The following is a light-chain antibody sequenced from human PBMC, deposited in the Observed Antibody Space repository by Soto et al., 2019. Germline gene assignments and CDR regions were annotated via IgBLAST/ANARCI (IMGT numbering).Light chain of an antibody. CDR3: SSYAGSNEV. CDR2: EVS. J-gene: IGLJ2*01. Sequence: QSVLTQPPSASGSPGQSVTISCTGTSSDVGGYNYVSWYQQHPGKAPKLMIYEVSKRPSGVPDRFSGSKSGNTAPLTVSGLQAEDEAYYYCSSYAGSNEVFGGGTKLTVL. CDR1: SSDVGGYNY. V-gene: IGLV2-8*01.